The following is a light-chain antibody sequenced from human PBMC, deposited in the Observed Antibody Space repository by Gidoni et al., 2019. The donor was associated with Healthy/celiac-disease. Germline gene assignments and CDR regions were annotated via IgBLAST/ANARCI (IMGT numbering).Light chain of an antibody. CDR3: QQYDNLPGIT. CDR2: DAS. CDR1: QGISNY. V-gene: IGKV1-33*01. Sequence: DIQMIQSPSSLSASVGDRVTITCQASQGISNYLNWYQQKPGKAPKLLIYDASNLETGVPSRFSGSGSGTDFTFTISSLQPEDIATYYCQQYDNLPGITFGQGTRLEIK. J-gene: IGKJ5*01.